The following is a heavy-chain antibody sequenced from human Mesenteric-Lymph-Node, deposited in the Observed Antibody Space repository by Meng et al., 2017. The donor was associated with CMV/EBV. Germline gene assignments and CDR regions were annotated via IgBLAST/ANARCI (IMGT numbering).Heavy chain of an antibody. Sequence: GSLRLSCTVSGYSISSGYYWGWIRQPPGKGLEWIGSIYHSGNTYYNSSLKSRVIISVDTSKNQFSLKLSSVTAADTAVYYCARDLRYCSSTTCYTSRDWYFDLWGRGTLVTVSS. CDR1: GYSISSGYY. V-gene: IGHV4-38-2*02. CDR2: IYHSGNT. D-gene: IGHD2-2*02. CDR3: ARDLRYCSSTTCYTSRDWYFDL. J-gene: IGHJ2*01.